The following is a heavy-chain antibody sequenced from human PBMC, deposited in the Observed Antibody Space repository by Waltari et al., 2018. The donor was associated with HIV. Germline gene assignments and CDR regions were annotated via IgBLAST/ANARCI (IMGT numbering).Heavy chain of an antibody. CDR2: IKDDGNEK. V-gene: IGHV3-7*01. CDR1: GFTFTSHW. D-gene: IGHD3-3*01. J-gene: IGHJ6*02. CDR3: VRENDFGTIFFNYYYAMDV. Sequence: MQLVESGGGLVQRGGSLRLSCTASGFTFTSHWMSWVRQAPGKALEWVTKIKDDGNEKYYVNSGRGRFTSSRDNSNNSLYLEMNRLRDEDTAVYYCVRENDFGTIFFNYYYAMDVWGQGTSVTVSS.